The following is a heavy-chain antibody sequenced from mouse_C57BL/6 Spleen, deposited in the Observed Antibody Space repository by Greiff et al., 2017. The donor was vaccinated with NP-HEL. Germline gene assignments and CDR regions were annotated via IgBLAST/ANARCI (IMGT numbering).Heavy chain of an antibody. V-gene: IGHV5-16*01. D-gene: IGHD1-1*01. Sequence: EVKLMESEGGLVQPGSSMKLSCTASGFTFSDYYMAWVRQVPEKGLEWVANINYDGSSTYYLDSLKSRFIISRDNAKNILYLQMSSLKSEDTATYYCAGIYYGSFYAMDYWGQGTSVTVSS. CDR1: GFTFSDYY. CDR2: INYDGSST. J-gene: IGHJ4*01. CDR3: AGIYYGSFYAMDY.